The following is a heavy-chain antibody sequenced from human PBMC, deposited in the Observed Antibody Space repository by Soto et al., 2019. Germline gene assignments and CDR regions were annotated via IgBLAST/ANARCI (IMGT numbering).Heavy chain of an antibody. V-gene: IGHV1-46*03. Sequence: SVKVSCKASGYTFTSYYMHWVRQAPGQGLEWMGIINPSGGSTSYAQKFQGRVTMTRDTSTSTVYMELSSLRSEDTAVYYCARPTVVTRGAFDSWGQGNTVTVSS. CDR2: INPSGGST. D-gene: IGHD4-17*01. CDR3: ARPTVVTRGAFDS. J-gene: IGHJ3*02. CDR1: GYTFTSYY.